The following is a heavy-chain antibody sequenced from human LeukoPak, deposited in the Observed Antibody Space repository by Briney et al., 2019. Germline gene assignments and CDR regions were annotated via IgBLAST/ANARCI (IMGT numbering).Heavy chain of an antibody. CDR2: IRYDGGKK. V-gene: IGHV3-30*02. Sequence: GGSLRLSCAASGFTFSSYGMHWVRQAPGKGLEWVAFIRYDGGKKFYADSLKGRFTISRDNSKNTLFLQMNSLRGDDTAVYYCAKDQGYSHYSLDYWGQGTLVTVSS. J-gene: IGHJ4*02. D-gene: IGHD4-11*01. CDR3: AKDQGYSHYSLDY. CDR1: GFTFSSYG.